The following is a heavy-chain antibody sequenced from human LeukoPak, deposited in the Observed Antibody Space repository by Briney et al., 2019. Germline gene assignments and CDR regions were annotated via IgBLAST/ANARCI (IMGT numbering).Heavy chain of an antibody. CDR1: GFTVSSNY. J-gene: IGHJ4*02. CDR2: IYSGGST. CDR3: AILDSSSWLFDY. D-gene: IGHD6-13*01. V-gene: IGHV3-66*01. Sequence: GGSLRLSCGDSGFTVSSNYISWVRQAPGNGLEWVSVIYSGGSTYYADSVKGRFTISRDNSKNTLYLQMNSLRAEDTAVYYCAILDSSSWLFDYWGQGTLVTVSS.